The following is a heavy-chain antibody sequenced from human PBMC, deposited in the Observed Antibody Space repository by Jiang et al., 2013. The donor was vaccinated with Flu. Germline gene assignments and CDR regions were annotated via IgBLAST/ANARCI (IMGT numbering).Heavy chain of an antibody. Sequence: GAEVKKPGSSVKVSCKASGGTLSSYAISWVRQAPGQGLEWMGRIIPVLGVANYAQKFRGRVTITADTSTGTTYMELSSLGSEDTAVYYCASDIDPTTVPTDTMDVWGQGTTVTVS. V-gene: IGHV1-69*04. CDR1: GGTLSSYA. D-gene: IGHD4-11*01. CDR2: IIPVLGVA. CDR3: ASDIDPTTVPTDTMDV. J-gene: IGHJ6*02.